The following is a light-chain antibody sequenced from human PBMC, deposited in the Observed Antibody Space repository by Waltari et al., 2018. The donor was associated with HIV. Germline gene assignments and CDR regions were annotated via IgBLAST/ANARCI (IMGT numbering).Light chain of an antibody. CDR3: LLSYDGDVV. Sequence: QPVVTQEPSLTVSPGGTVILTSAPSAGAVNRVHFPYWFQHRPAHAPKTLIFDSNNRYSWTPARFTGSFLGGKAALTLTGAQPEDDADYYCLLSYDGDVVFGGGTKLTVL. CDR1: AGAVNRVHF. CDR2: DSN. J-gene: IGLJ2*01. V-gene: IGLV7-46*01.